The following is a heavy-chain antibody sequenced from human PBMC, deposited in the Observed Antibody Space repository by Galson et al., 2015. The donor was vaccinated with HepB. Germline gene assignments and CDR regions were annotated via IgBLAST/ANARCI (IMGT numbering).Heavy chain of an antibody. D-gene: IGHD3-10*01. CDR3: AREAFPTRGWFDP. V-gene: IGHV3-23*01. CDR2: ISNSGTST. J-gene: IGHJ5*02. Sequence: SLRLSCAASGFTFSSYAMGWVRQAPGKGLEWVSSISNSGTSTYYADSVKGRFTISRDNSKNTLYLQMNSLRAEDTAVYYCAREAFPTRGWFDPWGQGTLVTVSS. CDR1: GFTFSSYA.